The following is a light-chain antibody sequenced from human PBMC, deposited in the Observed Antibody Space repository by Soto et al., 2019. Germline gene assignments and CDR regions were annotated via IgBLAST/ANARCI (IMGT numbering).Light chain of an antibody. Sequence: EIVLTQSPATLSLSPVERANLYSRASQSVSSYLAWYQQKPGQAPRLLIYDASNRATGIPARFSGSGSGTDFTLTISSLEPEDFAVYYCQQRSNWPITCGQGTRREI. V-gene: IGKV3-11*01. CDR3: QQRSNWPIT. CDR2: DAS. J-gene: IGKJ5*01. CDR1: QSVSSY.